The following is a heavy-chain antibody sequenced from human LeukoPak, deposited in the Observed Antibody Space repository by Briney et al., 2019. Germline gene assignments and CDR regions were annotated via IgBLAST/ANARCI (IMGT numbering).Heavy chain of an antibody. V-gene: IGHV3-66*01. CDR1: GFTVSSDY. J-gene: IGHJ6*02. CDR3: ARDPGIANGMGD. CDR2: IYGGDTT. Sequence: PGGSLRLSCAASGFTVSSDYMSWVRQAPGKGLEWVSVIYGGDTTYYTDSVKGGFTISRDNSKNTLSLQMNSLRAEDTAVYYCARDPGIANGMGDWGQGTTVTVSS. D-gene: IGHD1-26*01.